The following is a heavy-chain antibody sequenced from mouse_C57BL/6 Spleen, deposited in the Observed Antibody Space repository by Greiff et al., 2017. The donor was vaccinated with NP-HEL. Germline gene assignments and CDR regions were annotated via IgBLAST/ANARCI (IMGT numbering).Heavy chain of an antibody. D-gene: IGHD2-1*01. Sequence: EVQRVESGGGLVKPGGSLKLSCAASGFTFSSYTMSWVRQTPEKRLEWVATISGGGGNTYYPDSVKGRFTISRDNAKNTLYLQMSSLRSEDTALYYCARQPIYYGFDYWGQGTTLTVSS. J-gene: IGHJ2*01. CDR1: GFTFSSYT. V-gene: IGHV5-9*01. CDR3: ARQPIYYGFDY. CDR2: ISGGGGNT.